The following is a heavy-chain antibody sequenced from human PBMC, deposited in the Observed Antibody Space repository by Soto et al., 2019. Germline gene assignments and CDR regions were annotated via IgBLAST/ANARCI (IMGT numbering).Heavy chain of an antibody. Sequence: GGSLRLSCAASGFTVSSNYMSWVRQAPGKGLEWVSVIYSGGSTYYADSVKGRFTISRHNSKNTLYLQMNSLRAEDTAVYYCARGSSGYDWNYFDYWGQGPLVTVSS. D-gene: IGHD5-12*01. J-gene: IGHJ4*02. V-gene: IGHV3-53*04. CDR3: ARGSSGYDWNYFDY. CDR2: IYSGGST. CDR1: GFTVSSNY.